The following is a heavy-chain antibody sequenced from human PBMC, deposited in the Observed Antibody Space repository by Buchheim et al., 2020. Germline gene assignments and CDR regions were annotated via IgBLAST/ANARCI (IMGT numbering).Heavy chain of an antibody. CDR1: GFSFSNYG. D-gene: IGHD6-19*01. CDR3: AKGIAVVGSASGYIDY. V-gene: IGHV3-30*18. CDR2: ISYDGTNK. Sequence: QVQLVESGGGLVQPGRSLRLSCAASGFSFSNYGMHWVRQAPGRGLEWVAVISYDGTNKDYADSVKGRFTLSRDNSKNTLYLQMNSLRAEDTAVFYCAKGIAVVGSASGYIDYWGQGTL. J-gene: IGHJ4*02.